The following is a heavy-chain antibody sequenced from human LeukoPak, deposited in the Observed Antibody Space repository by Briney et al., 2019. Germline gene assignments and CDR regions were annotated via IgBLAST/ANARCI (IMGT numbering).Heavy chain of an antibody. V-gene: IGHV3-21*01. CDR2: ISSSSSYI. Sequence: GGSLRLSCAASGFTFSSYSMNWVRQAPGKGLEWVSSISSSSSYIYYADSVKGRFTISRDNAKNSLYLQMNSLRAEDTAVYYCARAWGSACSSTSCPLRYWGQGTLVTVSS. CDR1: GFTFSSYS. CDR3: ARAWGSACSSTSCPLRY. D-gene: IGHD2-2*01. J-gene: IGHJ4*02.